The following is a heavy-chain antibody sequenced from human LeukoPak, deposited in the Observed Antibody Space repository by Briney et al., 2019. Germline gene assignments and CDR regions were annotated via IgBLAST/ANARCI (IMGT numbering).Heavy chain of an antibody. CDR1: GYSITSGYY. CDR3: ARGMTTVTTPDY. D-gene: IGHD4-17*01. Sequence: PSETLSLTCAVSGYSITSGYYWAWIRRPPGKGLEWIGSVYHSGSTSYNPSLKSRLTISVDMSKNQFSLKLNSVTAADTAVYYCARGMTTVTTPDYWGQGTLVTVSS. V-gene: IGHV4-38-2*01. CDR2: VYHSGST. J-gene: IGHJ4*02.